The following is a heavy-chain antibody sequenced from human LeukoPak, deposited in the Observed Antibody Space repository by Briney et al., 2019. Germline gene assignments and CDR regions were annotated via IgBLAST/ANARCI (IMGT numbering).Heavy chain of an antibody. CDR3: AKDHEPTFDRWLQQTRYYYYGMDV. J-gene: IGHJ6*02. CDR2: ISSSSSTI. V-gene: IGHV3-48*01. D-gene: IGHD5-24*01. CDR1: GFTFSSYS. Sequence: PGGSLRLSCAASGFTFSSYSMNWVRQAPEKGLEWVSYISSSSSTIYYADSVKGRFTISRDNAKNSLYLQMNSLRAEDAAVYYCAKDHEPTFDRWLQQTRYYYYGMDVWGQGTTATVSS.